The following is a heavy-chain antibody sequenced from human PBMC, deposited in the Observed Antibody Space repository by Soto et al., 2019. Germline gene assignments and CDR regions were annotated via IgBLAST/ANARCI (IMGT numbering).Heavy chain of an antibody. Sequence: VQLVQSGAEVKKPGASVKVSCKASGYTFTSYGISWVRQAPGQGLEWMGWISAYNGNTKYAQKLQXXXTXXTDTSTSTAYMELRSLRSDDTAVYYWAREPNYFDYWGQGTLVTVSS. CDR1: GYTFTSYG. CDR2: ISAYNGNT. CDR3: AREPNYFDY. V-gene: IGHV1-18*01. J-gene: IGHJ4*02.